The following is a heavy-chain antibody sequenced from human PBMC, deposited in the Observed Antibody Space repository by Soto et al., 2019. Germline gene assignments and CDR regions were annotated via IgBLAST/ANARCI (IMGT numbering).Heavy chain of an antibody. CDR2: IYHTGNR. CDR3: ARHIAVSGTRGFGY. Sequence: QVQLQESGPGLMQPSGTLSLTCAVSGGSISDNWWSWVRQPPGKGLEWIGEIYHTGNRHYNPSLEGRVTILVDKSKNHFSLNLNSVTATDTAVYYCARHIAVSGTRGFGYWGQGILVTVSS. V-gene: IGHV4-4*02. D-gene: IGHD6-19*01. CDR1: GGSISDNW. J-gene: IGHJ4*02.